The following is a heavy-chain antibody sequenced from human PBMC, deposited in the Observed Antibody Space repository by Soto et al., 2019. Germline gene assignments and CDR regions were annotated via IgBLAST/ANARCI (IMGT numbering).Heavy chain of an antibody. J-gene: IGHJ4*02. D-gene: IGHD5-12*01. CDR3: ARDGYNYHY. CDR2: ISYDGSNK. V-gene: IGHV3-30-3*01. CDR1: GFTFSSYA. Sequence: XGSLRLSFAASGFTFSSYAMHGVRQAPGKGLEWVAVISYDGSNKYYADSVKGRFTISRDNPKNTLYLQMNSLRAEDTAVYYCARDGYNYHYWGQGTLVTVSS.